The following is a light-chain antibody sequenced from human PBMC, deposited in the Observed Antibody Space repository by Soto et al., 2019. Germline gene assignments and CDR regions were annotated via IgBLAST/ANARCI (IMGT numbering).Light chain of an antibody. Sequence: EIVLTQSTGTLSLSPGESATLPCRASQSIGRSFLAWYQQKPGQAPRLLIFGASTRATGFPDRFSGSGSGTDFTLTISRLEPEDFAVYYCQQYGYARGNTFGQGTKLEI. V-gene: IGKV3-20*01. CDR2: GAS. CDR3: QQYGYARGNT. J-gene: IGKJ2*01. CDR1: QSIGRSF.